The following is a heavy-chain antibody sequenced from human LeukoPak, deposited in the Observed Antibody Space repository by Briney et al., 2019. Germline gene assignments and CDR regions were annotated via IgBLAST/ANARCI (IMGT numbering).Heavy chain of an antibody. Sequence: SETLSLTCAVYGGSFSGYYWNWIRQTPGKGLEWIGEINHGGSTNYNPSLKSRATISVDTSKKQFSLNLTSVTAADTAVYYCARGEDGTGDYRPTYFDSRGQGTLVTVSS. J-gene: IGHJ4*02. V-gene: IGHV4-34*01. CDR3: ARGEDGTGDYRPTYFDS. D-gene: IGHD4-17*01. CDR1: GGSFSGYY. CDR2: INHGGST.